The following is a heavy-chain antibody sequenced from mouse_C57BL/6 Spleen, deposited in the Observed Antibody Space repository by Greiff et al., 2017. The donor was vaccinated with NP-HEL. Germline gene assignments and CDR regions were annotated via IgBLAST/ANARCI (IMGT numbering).Heavy chain of an antibody. CDR3: ARENYYYGSSYDY. CDR2: IYPSDSET. D-gene: IGHD1-1*01. Sequence: QVQLKQPGAELVRPGSSVKLSCKASGYTFTSYWMDWVKQRPGQGLEWIGNIYPSDSETHYNQKFKDKATLTVDKSSSTAYMQLSSLTSEDSAVYYCARENYYYGSSYDYWGQGTTLTVSS. V-gene: IGHV1-61*01. CDR1: GYTFTSYW. J-gene: IGHJ2*01.